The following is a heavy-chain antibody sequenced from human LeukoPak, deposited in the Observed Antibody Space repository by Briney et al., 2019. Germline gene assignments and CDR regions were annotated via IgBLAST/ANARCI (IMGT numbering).Heavy chain of an antibody. CDR2: IKQDGSEK. J-gene: IGHJ4*02. CDR1: GFTFSSYW. CDR3: AREGGNSLSDY. D-gene: IGHD4-23*01. V-gene: IGHV3-7*01. Sequence: PGGSLRLSCAASGFTFSSYWMSWVRQAPWKELEWVANIKQDGSEKYYVDSVKGRFTISRDNAKNSLYLQMNSLRAEDTAVYYCAREGGNSLSDYWGQGTPVTVSS.